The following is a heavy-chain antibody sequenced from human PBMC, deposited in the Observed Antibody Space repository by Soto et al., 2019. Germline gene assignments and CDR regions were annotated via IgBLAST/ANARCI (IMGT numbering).Heavy chain of an antibody. CDR3: AKAEVSSGWYLDYYYMDV. CDR2: ISGSGGST. D-gene: IGHD6-19*01. CDR1: GFTFSSYA. J-gene: IGHJ6*03. Sequence: GGSLRLSCAASGFTFSSYAMSWVRQAPGKGLEWVSAISGSGGSTYYADSVKGRFTTSRDNSKNTLYLQMNSLRAEDTAVYYCAKAEVSSGWYLDYYYMDVWGKGTTVTVSS. V-gene: IGHV3-23*01.